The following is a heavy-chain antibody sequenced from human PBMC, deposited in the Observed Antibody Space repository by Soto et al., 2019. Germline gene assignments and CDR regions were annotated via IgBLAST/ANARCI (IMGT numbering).Heavy chain of an antibody. CDR2: IYYSGST. J-gene: IGHJ3*02. D-gene: IGHD3-22*01. CDR3: ARTYDGSGPNSGGYGFDI. V-gene: IGHV4-59*01. Sequence: SETLSLTCSVSGGSISSYYWSWIRQPPGKGLEWIAYIYYSGSTSYNPSLKSRVSISLDTSKNQFSLKLSSVTAADTAVYYCARTYDGSGPNSGGYGFDIWGKGTMVT. CDR1: GGSISSYY.